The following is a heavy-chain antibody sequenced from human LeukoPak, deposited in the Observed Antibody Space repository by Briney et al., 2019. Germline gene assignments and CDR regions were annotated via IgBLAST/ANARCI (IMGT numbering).Heavy chain of an antibody. CDR2: IYTSGST. J-gene: IGHJ3*02. V-gene: IGHV4-61*02. CDR1: GGSISSGSYY. Sequence: PSETLSLTCTVSGGSISSGSYYWSWIRQPAGKGLEWIGRIYTSGSTNYNPSLKSRVTISVDTSKNQFSLKLSSVTAADTAVYYCARDLDYYGSGSYYWAWAFDIWGQGTMVTVSS. CDR3: ARDLDYYGSGSYYWAWAFDI. D-gene: IGHD3-10*01.